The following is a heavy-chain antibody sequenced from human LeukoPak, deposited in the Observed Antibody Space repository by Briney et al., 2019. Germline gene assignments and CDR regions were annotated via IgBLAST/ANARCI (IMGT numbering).Heavy chain of an antibody. CDR3: LTGPIDAFDI. CDR2: IYYSGST. D-gene: IGHD1-20*01. Sequence: ASETLSLTCTVSGGSISSSSYYWGWIRQPPGKGLEWIGSIYYSGSTYYNPSLKSRVTISVGTSKNQFSLKLSSVTAADTAVYYCLTGPIDAFDIWGQGTMVTVSS. J-gene: IGHJ3*02. V-gene: IGHV4-39*01. CDR1: GGSISSSSYY.